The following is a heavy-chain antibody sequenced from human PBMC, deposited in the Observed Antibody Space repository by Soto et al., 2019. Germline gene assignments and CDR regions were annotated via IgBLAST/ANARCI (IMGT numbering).Heavy chain of an antibody. CDR2: ISLSGSTI. Sequence: GGWMRLSXAACGFGFSNYVMTWFRQAPGKGLEWVSYISLSGSTIYYADSVKGRFTISRDDAKNSLYLQMDSLRAEDTAVYYCARESFSASPNFFGNWGQLTLGTVSS. CDR3: ARESFSASPNFFGN. CDR1: GFGFSNYV. V-gene: IGHV3-48*03. J-gene: IGHJ4*02. D-gene: IGHD3-3*02.